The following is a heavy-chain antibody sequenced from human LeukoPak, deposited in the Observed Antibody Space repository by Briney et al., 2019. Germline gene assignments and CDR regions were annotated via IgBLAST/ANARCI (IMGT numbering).Heavy chain of an antibody. CDR1: GFSFSTYN. Sequence: PGGSLRLSCAASGFSFSTYNMNWVRQAPGKGLEWVSSISDNKHYIYYADSVKGRFTVSRDNAKNSLYLQMNSLRAEDTAVYYCARVTYYGSGSFPYYYYYYMDVWGKGTTVTVSS. CDR2: ISDNKHYI. V-gene: IGHV3-21*01. CDR3: ARVTYYGSGSFPYYYYYYMDV. D-gene: IGHD3-10*01. J-gene: IGHJ6*03.